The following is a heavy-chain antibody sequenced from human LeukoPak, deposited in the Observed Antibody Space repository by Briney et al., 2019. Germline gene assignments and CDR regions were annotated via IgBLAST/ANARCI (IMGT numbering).Heavy chain of an antibody. J-gene: IGHJ2*01. CDR3: ARPYSSGSYWYFDL. CDR1: GGSISSYY. CDR2: IYYSGST. V-gene: IGHV4-59*08. Sequence: KPSETLSLTCTVSGGSISSYYWSWIRQPPGKGLEWIGYIYYSGSTNYNPSLKSRVTISVDTSKNQFSLKLSSVTAADTAVYYCARPYSSGSYWYFDLWGRGTLVTVSS. D-gene: IGHD6-19*01.